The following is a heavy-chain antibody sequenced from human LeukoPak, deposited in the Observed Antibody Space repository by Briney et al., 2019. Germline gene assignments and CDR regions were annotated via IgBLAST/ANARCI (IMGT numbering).Heavy chain of an antibody. CDR1: GFTFDDYT. CDR3: ARDLYRIVVVPHYFDY. V-gene: IGHV3-20*04. J-gene: IGHJ4*02. CDR2: INWNGGST. Sequence: GGSLRLSCAASGFTFDDYTMSWVRQAPGKGLEWVSGINWNGGSTGYVDSVKGRFTISRDNAKNSLYLQMNSLRAEDTAVYYCARDLYRIVVVPHYFDYWGQGTLVTVS. D-gene: IGHD3-22*01.